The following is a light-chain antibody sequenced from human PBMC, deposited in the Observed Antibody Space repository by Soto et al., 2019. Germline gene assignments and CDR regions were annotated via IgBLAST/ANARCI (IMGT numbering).Light chain of an antibody. J-gene: IGKJ1*01. CDR1: QSVSSN. Sequence: EIVMTRSPATLSVSPGARPTLSCRASQSVSSNLAWYQQKPGQAPRLLIYGASTRATGIPARFSGSGSGTEFTLTISSLQSEDFAVYYCQQYNNWPRTFGQGTKVDIK. CDR3: QQYNNWPRT. CDR2: GAS. V-gene: IGKV3-15*01.